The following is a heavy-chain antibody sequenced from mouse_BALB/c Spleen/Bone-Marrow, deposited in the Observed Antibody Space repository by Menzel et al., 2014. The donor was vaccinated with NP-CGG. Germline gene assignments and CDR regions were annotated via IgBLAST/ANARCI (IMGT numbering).Heavy chain of an antibody. J-gene: IGHJ3*01. Sequence: EVKVVESGGGLVQPGGSLRLSCATSGFTFTDNYMSWLRQPPGKALEWLGFIRNKANGYTTEYSASVKGRFTISRDNSQSILYLQMNTLRAEDSATYYCARDSDWFANWGRGTLVTVSA. CDR1: GFTFTDNY. V-gene: IGHV7-3*02. CDR2: IRNKANGYTT. CDR3: ARDSDWFAN.